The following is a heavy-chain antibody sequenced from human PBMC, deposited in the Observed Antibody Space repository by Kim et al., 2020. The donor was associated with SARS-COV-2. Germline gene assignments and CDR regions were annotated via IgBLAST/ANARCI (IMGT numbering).Heavy chain of an antibody. V-gene: IGHV3-23*01. CDR2: IGTGGDT. D-gene: IGHD2-21*02. CDR1: GFTLSNYA. Sequence: GGSLRLSCAASGFTLSNYAMAWVRQAPGKGLEWVSTIGTGGDTYYADSVKGRFTISRDIFKNTLYLQTNSLRAEDTATYYCAKRGYCTGGACYSHFDHWGQGTLVTVSS. CDR3: AKRGYCTGGACYSHFDH. J-gene: IGHJ4*02.